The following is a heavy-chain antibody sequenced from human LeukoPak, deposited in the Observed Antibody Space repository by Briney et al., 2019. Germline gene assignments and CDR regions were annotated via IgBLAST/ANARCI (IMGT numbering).Heavy chain of an antibody. CDR2: ISYDGSNK. CDR3: ARDKAPFTTYYYGSGSYYPNSNWFDP. J-gene: IGHJ5*02. CDR1: GFTFSSYA. Sequence: GGSLRLSCAASGFTFSSYAMHWVRQAPGKGLEWVAVISYDGSNKYYADSVEGRFTISRDNSKNTLYLQMNSLRAEDTAVYYCARDKAPFTTYYYGSGSYYPNSNWFDPWGQGTLVTVSS. D-gene: IGHD3-10*01. V-gene: IGHV3-30-3*01.